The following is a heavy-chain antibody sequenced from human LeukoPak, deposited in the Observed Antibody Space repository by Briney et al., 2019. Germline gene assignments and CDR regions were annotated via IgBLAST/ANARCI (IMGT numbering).Heavy chain of an antibody. D-gene: IGHD3-22*01. Sequence: ASVKVPCKASGYTFTGYYMHWVRQAPGQGLEWMGWINPNSGGTNYAQKFQGRVTMTRDTSISTAYMELSRLRSDDTAVYYCARAGYDSSGYADYWGQGTLVTVSS. J-gene: IGHJ4*02. CDR1: GYTFTGYY. CDR3: ARAGYDSSGYADY. V-gene: IGHV1-2*02. CDR2: INPNSGGT.